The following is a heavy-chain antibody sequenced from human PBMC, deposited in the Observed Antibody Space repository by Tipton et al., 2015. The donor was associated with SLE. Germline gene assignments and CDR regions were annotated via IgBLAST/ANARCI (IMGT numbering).Heavy chain of an antibody. V-gene: IGHV4-30-2*01. D-gene: IGHD6-19*01. CDR1: GASISTEGYS. J-gene: IGHJ4*02. Sequence: TLSLTCIVSGASISTEGYSWSWIRQPPGKGLEWIGYIFHTGSAYYNPSLRSRLTISLDRSNNQFSLKVNSMTAADTAVYHCATELFRGYTSGWGPDYWGQGTLVTVSS. CDR3: ATELFRGYTSGWGPDY. CDR2: IFHTGSA.